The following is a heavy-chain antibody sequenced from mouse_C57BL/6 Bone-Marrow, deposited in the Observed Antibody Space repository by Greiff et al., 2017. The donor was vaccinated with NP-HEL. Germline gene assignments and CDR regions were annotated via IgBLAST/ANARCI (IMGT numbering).Heavy chain of an antibody. J-gene: IGHJ2*01. Sequence: EVQLQQSGPELVKPGASVKISCKASGYTFTDYYMNWVKQSHGKSLEWIGDINPNNGGTSYNQKFKGKATLTVDKSSSTAYMELRSLTSEDSAVYYCARDVVADYWGQGTTLTVSS. D-gene: IGHD1-1*01. CDR2: INPNNGGT. CDR1: GYTFTDYY. V-gene: IGHV1-26*01. CDR3: ARDVVADY.